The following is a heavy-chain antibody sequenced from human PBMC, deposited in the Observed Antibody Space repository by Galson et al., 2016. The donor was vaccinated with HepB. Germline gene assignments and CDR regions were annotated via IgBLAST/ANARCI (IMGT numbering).Heavy chain of an antibody. CDR1: GFTFSNYG. CDR3: ARDSSGYSFGTWFDP. V-gene: IGHV3-33*01. D-gene: IGHD3-22*01. CDR2: IWSNGRNQ. Sequence: SLRLSCAASGFTFSNYGMHWVRQAPGKGLEWVAGIWSNGRNQFYADSVKGRFTIIRDNSKNRLYLQMASLRADDTAVYYCARDSSGYSFGTWFDPWGQGTLVTV. J-gene: IGHJ5*02.